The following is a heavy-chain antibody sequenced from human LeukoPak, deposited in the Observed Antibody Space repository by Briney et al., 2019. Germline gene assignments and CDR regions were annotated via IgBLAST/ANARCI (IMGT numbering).Heavy chain of an antibody. D-gene: IGHD1-1*01. CDR1: GYTFSTCD. V-gene: IGHV1-8*01. CDR3: ARVLGSISH. J-gene: IGHJ4*02. CDR2: MNPNSSNT. Sequence: GASVKLYCKASGYTFSTCDINWVRQATGQGLEWIGWMNPNSSNTGFAHKFQGRVTMTRDTSINTAYMELSSLRSEDTAVYYCARVLGSISHWGQGSPVTLSA.